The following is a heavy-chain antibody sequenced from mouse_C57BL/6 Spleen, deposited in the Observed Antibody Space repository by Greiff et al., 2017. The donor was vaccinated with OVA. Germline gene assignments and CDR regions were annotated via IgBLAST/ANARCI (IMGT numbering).Heavy chain of an antibody. CDR3: AREDYDGSCDV. J-gene: IGHJ1*03. CDR2: INPSSGYT. CDR1: GYTFTSYW. V-gene: IGHV1-7*01. D-gene: IGHD2-4*01. Sequence: VQVVESGAELAKPGASVKLSCKASGYTFTSYWMHWVKQRPGQGLEWIGYINPSSGYTKYNQKFKDKATFTADKSSSTAYMQLSSLTYEDSAVYYCAREDYDGSCDVWGTGTTVTVSS.